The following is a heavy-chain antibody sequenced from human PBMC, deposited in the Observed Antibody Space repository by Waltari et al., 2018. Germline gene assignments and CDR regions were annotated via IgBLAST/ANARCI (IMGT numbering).Heavy chain of an antibody. CDR3: ARDREATYNVYYYYMDV. Sequence: QVQLVQSGAEVKEPGASVKVSCKASGYTFTAHHIHWMRQAPGQGLEWMGWINPNSGETNKAQKFEGRVTMTRDTSISTAYMELSRLRSDDTAMYYCARDREATYNVYYYYMDVWGKGTTVTVSS. J-gene: IGHJ6*03. D-gene: IGHD1-1*01. V-gene: IGHV1-2*02. CDR2: INPNSGET. CDR1: GYTFTAHH.